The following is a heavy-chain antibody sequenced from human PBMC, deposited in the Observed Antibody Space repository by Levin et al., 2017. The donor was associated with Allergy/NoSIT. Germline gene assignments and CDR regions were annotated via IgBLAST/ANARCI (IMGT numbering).Heavy chain of an antibody. V-gene: IGHV3-20*04. CDR3: ARVEGYYYGSGSRY. J-gene: IGHJ4*02. Sequence: PGGSLRLSCAASGFTFDDYGMSWVRQAPGKGLEWVSGINWNGGSTGYADSVKGRFTISRDNAKNSLYLQMNSLRAEDTALYYCARVEGYYYGSGSRYWGQGTLVTVSS. CDR1: GFTFDDYG. CDR2: INWNGGST. D-gene: IGHD3-10*01.